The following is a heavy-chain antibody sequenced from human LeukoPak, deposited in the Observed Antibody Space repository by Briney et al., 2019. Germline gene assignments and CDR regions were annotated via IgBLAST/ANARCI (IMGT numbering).Heavy chain of an antibody. J-gene: IGHJ4*02. Sequence: ASVKVSCKASGYTFTSYDINWVRQATGQGLEWMGWMNPNSGNTGYAQKFQGRVTMTRNTSISTAYMELSSLRSEDTAVYYCARVWGGLQGFDYWGQGTLVTVSS. CDR3: ARVWGGLQGFDY. CDR2: MNPNSGNT. CDR1: GYTFTSYD. V-gene: IGHV1-8*01. D-gene: IGHD4-11*01.